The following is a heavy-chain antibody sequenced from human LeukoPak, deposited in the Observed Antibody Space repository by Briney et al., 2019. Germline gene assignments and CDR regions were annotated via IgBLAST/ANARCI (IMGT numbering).Heavy chain of an antibody. CDR3: AKDSSPYYYDSSGYYPYWYFDL. Sequence: ETLSLTCTVSGGPISSYYWSWIRQPPGKGLEWIGYISYSGTTNYNPSLKSRVTISLDTSKNQFSLKLSSVTAADTAVYYCAKDSSPYYYDSSGYYPYWYFDLWGRGTLVTASS. CDR2: ISYSGTT. D-gene: IGHD3-22*01. V-gene: IGHV4-59*01. J-gene: IGHJ2*01. CDR1: GGPISSYY.